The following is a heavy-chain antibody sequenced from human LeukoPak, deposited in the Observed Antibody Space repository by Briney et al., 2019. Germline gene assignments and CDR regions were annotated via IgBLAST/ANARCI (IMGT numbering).Heavy chain of an antibody. CDR2: IKQDGSEK. V-gene: IGHV3-7*01. CDR1: GFTFSSYS. Sequence: GGSLRLSCAASGFTFSSYSMNWVRQAPGKGLEWVANIKQDGSEKYYVDSVKGRLTISRGNAKNSLYLQMNSLRAEDTAVYYCASLSVGDINAFDIWGQGTMVTVSS. D-gene: IGHD2-15*01. CDR3: ASLSVGDINAFDI. J-gene: IGHJ3*02.